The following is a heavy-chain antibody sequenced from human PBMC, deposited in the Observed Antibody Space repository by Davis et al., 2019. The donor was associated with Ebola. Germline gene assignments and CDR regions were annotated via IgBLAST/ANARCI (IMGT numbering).Heavy chain of an antibody. V-gene: IGHV1-24*01. Sequence: AASVKVSCKLSGYSLTELPMHWVRQAPGRGLEWMGGFDPEDGEKMYAQKFQGRVTMTDDTSADTTYMELSSLRSDDTAVYYCAREGGYDSYFDYWGQGTLVTVSS. D-gene: IGHD3-22*01. CDR3: AREGGYDSYFDY. J-gene: IGHJ4*02. CDR2: FDPEDGEK. CDR1: GYSLTELP.